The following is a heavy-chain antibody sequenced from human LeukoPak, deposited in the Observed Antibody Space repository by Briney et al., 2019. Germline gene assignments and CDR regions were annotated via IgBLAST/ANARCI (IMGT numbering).Heavy chain of an antibody. J-gene: IGHJ6*02. D-gene: IGHD3-3*01. CDR2: IYYTGNS. V-gene: IGHV4-59*08. CDR1: GGSLSSSY. Sequence: SETLSLTCTVSGGSLSSSYWSWIRQPPGQGLEWIGYIYYTGNSNYNPSLKSRVTISAATSKNQFSLKLSSVTAADTAVYYCAKSRPHNDFWSGYYPSGYYYYGMDVWGQGTTVTVSS. CDR3: AKSRPHNDFWSGYYPSGYYYYGMDV.